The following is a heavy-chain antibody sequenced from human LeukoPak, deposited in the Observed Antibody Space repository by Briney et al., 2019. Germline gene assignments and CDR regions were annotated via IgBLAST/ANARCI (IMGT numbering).Heavy chain of an antibody. CDR1: GGSISSYY. V-gene: IGHV4-59*01. Sequence: SETLSLTCTVSGGSISSYYWSWIRQPPGKGLEWIGYIYYSGSTNYNPSLKSRVTISVDTSKNQFSLKLSSVTAADTAVYYCARSYYDFWSGYDYWGQGTLVIVSS. CDR2: IYYSGST. CDR3: ARSYYDFWSGYDY. J-gene: IGHJ4*02. D-gene: IGHD3-3*01.